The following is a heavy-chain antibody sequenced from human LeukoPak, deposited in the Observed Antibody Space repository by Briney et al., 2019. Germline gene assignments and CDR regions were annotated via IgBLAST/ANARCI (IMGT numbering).Heavy chain of an antibody. Sequence: GASVKASCKASGYTFTGYYIHWVRQAPGQGLEWMGRINPNSGGTNYAQKFQGRVTMTRDTSISTAYMELSRLRSDDTAVYYCATGDTGNEYWGQGTLVTVSS. D-gene: IGHD1-1*01. J-gene: IGHJ4*02. CDR2: INPNSGGT. CDR3: ATGDTGNEY. V-gene: IGHV1-2*06. CDR1: GYTFTGYY.